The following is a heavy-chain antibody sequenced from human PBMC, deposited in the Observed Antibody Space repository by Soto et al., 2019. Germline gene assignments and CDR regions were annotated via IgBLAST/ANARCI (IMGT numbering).Heavy chain of an antibody. CDR1: GLTFSSHG. V-gene: IGHV3-23*01. D-gene: IGHD6-25*01. Sequence: EVQLLESGGGLAQPGGSLRLSCAVSGLTFSSHGMSWVRQAPGKGLDWVSAISGNGRNTYYADSVKGRFTVSRDNSEKTLFKKMNSQSAEDTAMYFCAKKGLSNTPAAIAPGGQGPPVTVS. CDR2: ISGNGRNT. J-gene: IGHJ5*02. CDR3: AKKGLSNTPAAIAP.